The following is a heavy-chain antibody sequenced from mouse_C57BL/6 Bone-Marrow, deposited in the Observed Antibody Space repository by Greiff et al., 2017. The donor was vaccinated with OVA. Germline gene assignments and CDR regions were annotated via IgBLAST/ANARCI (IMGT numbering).Heavy chain of an antibody. J-gene: IGHJ3*01. Sequence: EVMLVESGPVLVKPGASVKMSCKASGYTFTDYYMNWVKQSHGKSLEWIGVINPYNGGTSYNQKFKGKATLTVDKSSSTAYMELNSLTSEDSAVYYCARGYYGRAWFAYWGQGTLVTVSA. D-gene: IGHD1-1*01. CDR1: GYTFTDYY. CDR2: INPYNGGT. V-gene: IGHV1-19*01. CDR3: ARGYYGRAWFAY.